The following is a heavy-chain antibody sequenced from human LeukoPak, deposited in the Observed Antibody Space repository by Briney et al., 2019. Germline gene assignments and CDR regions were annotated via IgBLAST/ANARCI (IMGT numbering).Heavy chain of an antibody. J-gene: IGHJ4*02. V-gene: IGHV4-39*01. D-gene: IGHD3-16*01. Sequence: SETLSLTCTVSGGSISSSSYYWGWIRQPPGKGLEWIGSIYYSGSTYYNPSLKSRVTISVDTSKNQFSLKLCSVTAADTAVYYCARWGEYNDYWGQGTLVTVSS. CDR1: GGSISSSSYY. CDR3: ARWGEYNDY. CDR2: IYYSGST.